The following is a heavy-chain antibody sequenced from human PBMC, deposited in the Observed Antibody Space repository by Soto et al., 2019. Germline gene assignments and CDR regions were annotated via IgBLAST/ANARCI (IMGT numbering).Heavy chain of an antibody. CDR2: LYISGST. CDR3: AIAAGNSGGWAEYFQH. V-gene: IGHV3-53*01. Sequence: EVQLVESGGDLIQPGGSLRLSCAASEFTVSSNYMGWVRQAPGKGLEWVSVLYISGSTYYADSVKGRFTISRDSSKNTLYLQMNSLRAEDTALYYCAIAAGNSGGWAEYFQHWGQGTLVTVSS. J-gene: IGHJ1*01. CDR1: EFTVSSNY. D-gene: IGHD2-15*01.